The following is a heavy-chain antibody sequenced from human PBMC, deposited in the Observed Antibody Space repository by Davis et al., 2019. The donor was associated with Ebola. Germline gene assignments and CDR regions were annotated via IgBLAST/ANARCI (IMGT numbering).Heavy chain of an antibody. Sequence: SETLSLTCAVYGGSFSGYYWSWIRQPPGKGLEWIGEINHSGSTNYNPSLKSRVTISVDTSKNQFSLKLSSVTAADTAVYYCARYWANGDFYYYYYGMDVWGQGTTVTVSS. V-gene: IGHV4-34*01. CDR3: ARYWANGDFYYYYYGMDV. J-gene: IGHJ6*02. D-gene: IGHD4-17*01. CDR1: GGSFSGYY. CDR2: INHSGST.